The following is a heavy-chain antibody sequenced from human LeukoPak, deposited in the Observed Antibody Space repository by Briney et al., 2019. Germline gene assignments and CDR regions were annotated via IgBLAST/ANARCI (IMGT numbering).Heavy chain of an antibody. CDR3: ARGAYGGPFDC. CDR2: LYSVGGT. D-gene: IGHD4/OR15-4a*01. J-gene: IGHJ4*02. V-gene: IGHV3-53*04. CDR1: GFNVSSNY. Sequence: PGGSLRLSCAASGFNVSSNYMSWVRQAPGKGLEWVSVLYSVGGTYYADSVQGRFTISRHNSRNTLYLQLKSLRPEDTAVYYCARGAYGGPFDCWGQGTLVTVSS.